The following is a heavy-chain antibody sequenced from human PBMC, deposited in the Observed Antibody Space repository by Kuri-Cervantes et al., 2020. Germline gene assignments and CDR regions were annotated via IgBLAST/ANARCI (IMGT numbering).Heavy chain of an antibody. CDR1: GYTFTSYG. CDR2: INAGNGNT. V-gene: IGHV1-18*01. D-gene: IGHD4-17*01. Sequence: ASVKVSCKASGYTFTSYGISWVRQAPGQGLEWMGWINAGNGNTKYSQKFQGRVTITRDTSASTAYMELSSLRSEDTAVYYCARWKDGDYPAYFQHWGQGTLVTVSS. CDR3: ARWKDGDYPAYFQH. J-gene: IGHJ1*01.